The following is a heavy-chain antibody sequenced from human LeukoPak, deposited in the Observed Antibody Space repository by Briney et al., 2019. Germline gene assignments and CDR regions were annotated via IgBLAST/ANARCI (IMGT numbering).Heavy chain of an antibody. CDR1: GFTFSSYG. Sequence: GGSLRLSCAASGFTFSSYGMSWVRQAPGKGLEWVSAISGSGGSTYYADSVKGRFTISRDNSKNTLYLQMNSLRAEDTAVYYCSTTYYYGSGSYFPRFFDYWGQGNLVTVSS. CDR3: STTYYYGSGSYFPRFFDY. D-gene: IGHD3-10*01. V-gene: IGHV3-23*01. J-gene: IGHJ4*02. CDR2: ISGSGGST.